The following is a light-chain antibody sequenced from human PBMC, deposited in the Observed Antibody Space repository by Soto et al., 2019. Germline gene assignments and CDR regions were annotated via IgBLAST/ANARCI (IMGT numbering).Light chain of an antibody. J-gene: IGLJ2*01. V-gene: IGLV1-51*01. CDR3: GTWDRSLRDGV. Sequence: QSVLTQPPSVSAAPGQKVTISCAGISSIIGSNYVSWYQQIPGTAPNLLIYNNNERPSGIPDPFSGSKSDTSASLDITGLQTGAEADYYCGTWDRSLRDGVFGGGTKVTVL. CDR2: NNN. CDR1: SSIIGSNY.